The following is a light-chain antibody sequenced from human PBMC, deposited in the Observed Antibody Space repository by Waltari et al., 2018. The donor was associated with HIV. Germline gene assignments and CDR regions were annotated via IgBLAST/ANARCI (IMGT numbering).Light chain of an antibody. CDR3: QQSYSLPYT. V-gene: IGKV1-39*01. J-gene: IGKJ2*01. Sequence: DIQMTQSPTSLSASVTQSVTINCRGSQDIGFNVNWYQFRPGRATRLLIFAASNLQTGVPSRFSGSGYGTHFSLTITGPRPDDSAHYFCQQSYSLPYTFGQGSRLDVK. CDR2: AAS. CDR1: QDIGFN.